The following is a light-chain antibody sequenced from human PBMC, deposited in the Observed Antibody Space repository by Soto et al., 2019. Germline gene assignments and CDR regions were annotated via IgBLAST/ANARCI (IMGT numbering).Light chain of an antibody. V-gene: IGKV1-5*01. CDR1: QSISSW. CDR2: DAS. J-gene: IGKJ4*01. CDR3: QQYNSYSL. Sequence: DIQMTQSPSTLSASVGDRVTITCRASQSISSWLAWYQQKPGKAPKLLIYDASSFESGVPSRFSGSGSGTEFTLTISSLQPDDFATYYCQQYNSYSLFGGGTKVEIK.